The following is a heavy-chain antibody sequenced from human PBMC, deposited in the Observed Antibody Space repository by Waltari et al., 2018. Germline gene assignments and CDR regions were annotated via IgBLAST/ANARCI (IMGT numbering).Heavy chain of an antibody. Sequence: QVQLVQSGAEVKKPGSSVKVSCKASGGTFSSYAISWVRQAPGQGLEWMGRIIPILGTANDAQKCQGRVTITADKPTSTAYMGLSSLRAEDTAVYYCAREGVGATRVRAFDIWGQGTMVTVSS. CDR2: IIPILGTA. CDR3: AREGVGATRVRAFDI. D-gene: IGHD1-26*01. CDR1: GGTFSSYA. J-gene: IGHJ3*02. V-gene: IGHV1-69*08.